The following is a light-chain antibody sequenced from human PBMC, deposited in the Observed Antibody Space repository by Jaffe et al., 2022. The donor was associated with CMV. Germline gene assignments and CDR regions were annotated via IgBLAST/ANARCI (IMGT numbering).Light chain of an antibody. CDR2: EVF. CDR1: SSDVGGYNY. V-gene: IGLV2-8*01. J-gene: IGLJ1*01. CDR3: SSFAGNSNPYL. Sequence: QSALTQPPSASGSPGQSVTISCTGTSSDVGGYNYVSWYQQHPGKAPKLIIYEVFKRPSGVPDRFSGSKSGNTASLTVSGLQAEDEADYYCSSFAGNSNPYLFGTGTWVTVL.